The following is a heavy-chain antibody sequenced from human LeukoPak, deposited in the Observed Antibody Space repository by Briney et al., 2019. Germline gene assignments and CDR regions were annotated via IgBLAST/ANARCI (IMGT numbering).Heavy chain of an antibody. D-gene: IGHD3-10*01. Sequence: PQTPSLTCAVSGGSISSGGYSWSWIRQPPGKGLEWIGYIYHSGSTYYNPSLKSRVTISVDRSKNQFSLKLSSVTAADTAVYYCARAQLWFGDPFDYWGQGNLVTVSS. CDR1: GGSISSGGYS. J-gene: IGHJ4*02. CDR2: IYHSGST. V-gene: IGHV4-30-2*01. CDR3: ARAQLWFGDPFDY.